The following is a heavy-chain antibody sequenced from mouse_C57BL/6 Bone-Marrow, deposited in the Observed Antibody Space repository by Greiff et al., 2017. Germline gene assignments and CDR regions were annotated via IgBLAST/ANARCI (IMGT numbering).Heavy chain of an antibody. V-gene: IGHV1-81*01. CDR1: GYTFTSYG. Sequence: QVQLQQSGAELARPGASVKLSCKASGYTFTSYGISWVKQRTGQGLEWIGEIYPRSGNTYYNEKFKGTATLTADKSSSTAYMELRSLTSEDAAVYFCARRVAYYSNYGIAYWGQGTLVTVSA. J-gene: IGHJ3*01. D-gene: IGHD2-5*01. CDR2: IYPRSGNT. CDR3: ARRVAYYSNYGIAY.